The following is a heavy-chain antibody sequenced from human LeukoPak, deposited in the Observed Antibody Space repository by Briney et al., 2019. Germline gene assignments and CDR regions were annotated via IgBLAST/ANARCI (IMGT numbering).Heavy chain of an antibody. D-gene: IGHD6-19*01. CDR2: IIPIFGTA. CDR1: GGTFNSYA. J-gene: IGHJ6*02. Sequence: ASVKVSCKASGGTFNSYAISWVRQAPGQGLEWMGGIIPIFGTANYAQKFQGRVTITADESTSTAYMELSSLRSEDTAVYYYARRNIAVAGRGYYYGMDVWGQGTTVTVSS. V-gene: IGHV1-69*13. CDR3: ARRNIAVAGRGYYYGMDV.